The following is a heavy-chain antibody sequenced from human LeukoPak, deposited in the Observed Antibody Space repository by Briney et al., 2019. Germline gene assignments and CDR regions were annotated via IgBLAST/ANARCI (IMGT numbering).Heavy chain of an antibody. J-gene: IGHJ6*02. CDR3: ARHFSTYSYGLDV. CDR2: INPDGSAK. Sequence: PGGSLRLSCAASGFTFSNFWMSWARQAPGKGLEWVANINPDGSAKYYVDSVKGRFTISRDNAENSLYLQMNSLRPEDSAVYYCARHFSTYSYGLDVWGQGTTVTVSS. D-gene: IGHD3-3*02. CDR1: GFTFSNFW. V-gene: IGHV3-7*01.